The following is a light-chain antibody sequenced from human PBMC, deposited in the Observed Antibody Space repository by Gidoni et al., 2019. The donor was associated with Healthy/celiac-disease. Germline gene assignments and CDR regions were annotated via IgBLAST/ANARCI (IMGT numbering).Light chain of an antibody. Sequence: DIHMTQSPSSLSASVGDRVTITCQASPDISNYLNWYQQKPGKAPKLLIDDASNLETGVPSRFSGSGSGTDFTFTISSLQPEDIATYYCQQYDNLPRTFGQGTKVEIK. V-gene: IGKV1-33*01. J-gene: IGKJ1*01. CDR3: QQYDNLPRT. CDR2: DAS. CDR1: PDISNY.